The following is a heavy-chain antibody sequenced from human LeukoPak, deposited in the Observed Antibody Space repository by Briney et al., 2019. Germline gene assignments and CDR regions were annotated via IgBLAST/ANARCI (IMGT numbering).Heavy chain of an antibody. CDR3: ARDSGSFSLLKYYFDY. V-gene: IGHV3-33*01. J-gene: IGHJ4*02. Sequence: GGSLRLSCAASGFTFSSYGMHWVRQAPGKGLEWVAVIWYDGSNKYYADSVKGRFTISRDNSKNTLYLQMNSLRAEDTAVYYCARDSGSFSLLKYYFDYRGQGTLVTVSS. D-gene: IGHD1-26*01. CDR2: IWYDGSNK. CDR1: GFTFSSYG.